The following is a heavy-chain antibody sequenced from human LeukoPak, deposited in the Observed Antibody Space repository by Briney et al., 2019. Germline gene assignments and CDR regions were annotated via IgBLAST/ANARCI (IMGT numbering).Heavy chain of an antibody. Sequence: GGSLRLSCAASGFTVSSNYMSWVRQMPGKGLEWMGIIYPGDSDTTYSPSFQGQVTISADKSISTAYLQWSSLRGEDTAVYSCARGQRRHIDMAPSFDYWGQGTLVTVSS. J-gene: IGHJ4*02. CDR3: ARGQRRHIDMAPSFDY. CDR2: IYPGDSDT. D-gene: IGHD5-24*01. V-gene: IGHV5-51*01. CDR1: GFTVSSNY.